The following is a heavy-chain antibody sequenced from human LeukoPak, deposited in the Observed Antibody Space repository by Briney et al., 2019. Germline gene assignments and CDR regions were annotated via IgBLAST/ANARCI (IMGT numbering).Heavy chain of an antibody. CDR2: IYYSGNT. D-gene: IGHD3-9*01. CDR3: ARDLRAQGFYDILTGYYNNWYFYL. V-gene: IGHV4-59*01. J-gene: IGHJ2*01. CDR1: GGSISNYY. Sequence: SETLSLTCTVSGGSISNYYWGWIRQAPGKGLEWIGSIYYSGNTYYNPSLKSRVTISVDTSKNQFSLKLSSVTAADTAVYYCARDLRAQGFYDILTGYYNNWYFYLWGRGTLVTVSS.